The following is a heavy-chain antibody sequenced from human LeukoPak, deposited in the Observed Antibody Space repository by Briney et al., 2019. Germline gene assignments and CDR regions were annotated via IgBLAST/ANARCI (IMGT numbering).Heavy chain of an antibody. Sequence: PSETLSLTCAVYGGSFSGYYWSWIRQPPGKGLEWAGEINHSGSTNYNPSLKSRVTISVDTSKNQFSLKLSSVTAADTAVYYCARGCGSGSYSYYFDYWGQGTLVTVSS. CDR1: GGSFSGYY. D-gene: IGHD3-10*01. CDR2: INHSGST. J-gene: IGHJ4*02. V-gene: IGHV4-34*01. CDR3: ARGCGSGSYSYYFDY.